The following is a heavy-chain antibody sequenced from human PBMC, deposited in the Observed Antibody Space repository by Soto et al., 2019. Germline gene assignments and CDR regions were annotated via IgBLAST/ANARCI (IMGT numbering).Heavy chain of an antibody. CDR1: GFTFSSYG. Sequence: GGSLRLSCAASGFTFSSYGMHWVRQAPGKGLEWVAVIWYDGSNKYYADSVKGRFTISRDNSKNTLYLQMNSLRAEDTAVYYCARDRVGVVTAIEYYFEYWGQGTLVTVSS. J-gene: IGHJ4*02. CDR2: IWYDGSNK. CDR3: ARDRVGVVTAIEYYFEY. V-gene: IGHV3-33*01. D-gene: IGHD2-21*02.